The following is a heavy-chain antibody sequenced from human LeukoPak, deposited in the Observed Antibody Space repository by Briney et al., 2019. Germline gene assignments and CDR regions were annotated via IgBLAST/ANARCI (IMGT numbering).Heavy chain of an antibody. J-gene: IGHJ6*03. CDR2: IYHSGST. CDR3: ARGYCSGGSCYSYYYYNYMDV. Sequence: SETLSLTCAVSGGSISSSNWWSWVRQPPGKGLEWIGEIYHSGSTNYNPSLKSRVTISVDKSKNQFSLKLSSVTAADTAVYYCARGYCSGGSCYSYYYYNYMDVWGKGTTVTVSS. V-gene: IGHV4-4*02. D-gene: IGHD2-15*01. CDR1: GGSISSSNW.